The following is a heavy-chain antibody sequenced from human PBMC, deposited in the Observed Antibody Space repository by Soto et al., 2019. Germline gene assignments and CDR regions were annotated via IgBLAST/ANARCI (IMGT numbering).Heavy chain of an antibody. V-gene: IGHV5-10-1*01. CDR3: ATLRVGFGELLTY. D-gene: IGHD3-10*01. CDR2: IDPSDSYT. J-gene: IGHJ4*02. Sequence: PGGSLKISCKGFGYSFYNHLISRGRQMPGKGLEWMGRIDPSDSYTNYSPSFQGHVTISADKSISTAYLQWSSLKASDTAMYYCATLRVGFGELLTYWGQGTLVTVSS. CDR1: GYSFYNHL.